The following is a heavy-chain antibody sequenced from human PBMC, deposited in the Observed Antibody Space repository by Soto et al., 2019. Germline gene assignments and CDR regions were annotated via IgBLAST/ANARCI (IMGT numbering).Heavy chain of an antibody. J-gene: IGHJ4*02. Sequence: GGSLRLSCAASGFTFSSYAMHWVRQAPGKGLEYVSVINSNGGSTYYANSVKGRFAISRDNSKNSLYLQMNSLRTEDTALYYCAKDSGYNSPYYFDYWGQGTLVTVSS. CDR1: GFTFSSYA. CDR2: INSNGGST. D-gene: IGHD5-12*01. CDR3: AKDSGYNSPYYFDY. V-gene: IGHV3-64*01.